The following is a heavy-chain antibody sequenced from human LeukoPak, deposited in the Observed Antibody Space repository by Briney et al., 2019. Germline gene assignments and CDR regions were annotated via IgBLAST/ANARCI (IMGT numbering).Heavy chain of an antibody. Sequence: GGSLRLSCAASGFTFSNAWMSWVRQAPGKGLEWVGRIKSKTDGGTTDCAAPVKGRFTISRDDSKNTLYLQMNSLKSEDTAVYYCTTGEAYSSGHFDYWGQGTLVTVSS. CDR1: GFTFSNAW. J-gene: IGHJ4*02. CDR2: IKSKTDGGTT. D-gene: IGHD6-19*01. V-gene: IGHV3-15*01. CDR3: TTGEAYSSGHFDY.